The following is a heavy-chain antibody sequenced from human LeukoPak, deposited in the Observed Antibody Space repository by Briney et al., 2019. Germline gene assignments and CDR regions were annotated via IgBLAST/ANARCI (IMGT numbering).Heavy chain of an antibody. CDR2: ISGSGGST. CDR1: GFTFSSYA. CDR3: AKRYSSSSAYFDY. Sequence: GGSLRLSCAASGFTFSSYAMSWVRQAPGKGLEWVSAISGSGGSTYYADSVEGRFTISRDNSKNTLYLQMNSLRAEDTAVYYCAKRYSSSSAYFDYWGQGTLVTVSS. V-gene: IGHV3-23*01. D-gene: IGHD6-6*01. J-gene: IGHJ4*02.